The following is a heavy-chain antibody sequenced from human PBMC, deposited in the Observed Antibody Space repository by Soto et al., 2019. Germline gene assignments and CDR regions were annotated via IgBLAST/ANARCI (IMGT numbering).Heavy chain of an antibody. D-gene: IGHD2-15*01. V-gene: IGHV4-39*01. Sequence: QMHLQQSGPGLVKPSETLSLTCTVAGSSMSSSAYYWGWIRQPPGKGLEWIRSVYYTGITDYKSSLESRVSISADTSKNQFSLRLTSLSAADTAIYFCARQGRPGYCTGGNCYPTFDIWGPGTMVTVSS. CDR1: GSSMSSSAYY. CDR2: VYYTGIT. J-gene: IGHJ3*02. CDR3: ARQGRPGYCTGGNCYPTFDI.